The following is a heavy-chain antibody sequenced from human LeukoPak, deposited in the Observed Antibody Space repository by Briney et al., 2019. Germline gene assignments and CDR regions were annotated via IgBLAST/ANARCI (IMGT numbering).Heavy chain of an antibody. CDR2: IISDGIST. CDR1: AFSFSTTW. V-gene: IGHV3-74*01. J-gene: IGHJ3*02. D-gene: IGHD3-10*01. CDR3: ATDGGYAFDI. Sequence: GGSLRLSCAASAFSFSTTWMHWVRQAPVKGLVWVSRIISDGISTTYADSVKGRFTIFRDNAKNMLYLQMNNLRAEDTAVYYCATDGGYAFDIWGQGTMVTVSS.